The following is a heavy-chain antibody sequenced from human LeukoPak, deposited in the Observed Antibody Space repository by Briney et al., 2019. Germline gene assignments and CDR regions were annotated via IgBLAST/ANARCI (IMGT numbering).Heavy chain of an antibody. Sequence: SETLSLTCTVSGYSISSGYYWGWIRQPPGKGLEWIGSIYHSGSTYYNPSLKSRVTISVDTSKNQFSLKLSSVTAADTAVYYCARAEGFGELYPDVWGKGTTVTVSS. D-gene: IGHD3-10*01. CDR1: GYSISSGYY. J-gene: IGHJ6*04. CDR2: IYHSGST. V-gene: IGHV4-38-2*02. CDR3: ARAEGFGELYPDV.